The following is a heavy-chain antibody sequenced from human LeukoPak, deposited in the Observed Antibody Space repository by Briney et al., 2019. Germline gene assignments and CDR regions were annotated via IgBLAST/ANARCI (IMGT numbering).Heavy chain of an antibody. V-gene: IGHV4-59*08. CDR2: IYYSGST. CDR1: GGSISSYY. J-gene: IGHJ5*02. D-gene: IGHD6-13*01. Sequence: PSETPSLTCTVSGGSISSYYWSWIRQPPGKGLEWIGYIYYSGSTNYNPSLKSRVTISVDTSKNQFSLKLSSVTAADTAVYYCARIRAAAGTDWFDPWGQGTLVTVSS. CDR3: ARIRAAAGTDWFDP.